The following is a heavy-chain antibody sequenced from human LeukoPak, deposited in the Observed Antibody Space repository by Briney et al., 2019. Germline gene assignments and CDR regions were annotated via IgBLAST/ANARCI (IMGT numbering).Heavy chain of an antibody. CDR3: AVAVAGIPLFYYGMDV. CDR2: ISGSGGST. J-gene: IGHJ6*04. Sequence: GGSLRLSCAASGFTFSSYAMSWVRQAPGKGLEWVSAISGSGGSTYYADSVKGRFTISRDNSKNTLYLQMNSLRAEDTAVYYCAVAVAGIPLFYYGMDVWGKGTTVTVSS. V-gene: IGHV3-23*01. CDR1: GFTFSSYA. D-gene: IGHD6-19*01.